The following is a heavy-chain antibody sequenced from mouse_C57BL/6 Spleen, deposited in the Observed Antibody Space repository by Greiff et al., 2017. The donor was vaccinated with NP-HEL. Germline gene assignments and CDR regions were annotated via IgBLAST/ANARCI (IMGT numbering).Heavy chain of an antibody. CDR1: GFTFSSYA. Sequence: EVKLVESGGGLVKPGGSLKLSCAASGFTFSSYAMSWVRQTPDKRLEWVATISDGGSYTYYPDNVKGRFTISRDNAKNNLYLQMSHLKSDDTAMYYCARYWYYVGDYYAMDYWGQGTSVTVSS. CDR3: ARYWYYVGDYYAMDY. D-gene: IGHD1-1*01. V-gene: IGHV5-4*03. CDR2: ISDGGSYT. J-gene: IGHJ4*01.